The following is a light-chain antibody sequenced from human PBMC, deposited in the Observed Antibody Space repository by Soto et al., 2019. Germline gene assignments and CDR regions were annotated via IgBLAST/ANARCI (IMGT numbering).Light chain of an antibody. CDR1: QSVSSY. V-gene: IGKV3-11*01. Sequence: EIVLTQSPATLSLSPGERATLSCRASQSVSSYLAWYQQKPGQAPRLLIYDASNRATGIPARFSGSGSGTDFPLNISSLEPEDFAVYYCQQRSNWTPTFGQGTKLEIK. CDR3: QQRSNWTPT. J-gene: IGKJ2*01. CDR2: DAS.